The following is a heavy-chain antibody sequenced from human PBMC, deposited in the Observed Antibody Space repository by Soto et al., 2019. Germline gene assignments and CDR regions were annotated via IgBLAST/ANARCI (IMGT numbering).Heavy chain of an antibody. Sequence: PGGSLRLSCAASGFTFSSYSMNWVRQAPGKGLEWVSSISSSSSYIYYADSVEGRFTISRDNAKNSLYLQMNSLRAEDTAVYYCEKEDYYDSSGYYRPLDFDYWGQGTLVTVSS. D-gene: IGHD3-22*01. CDR1: GFTFSSYS. V-gene: IGHV3-21*01. CDR2: ISSSSSYI. CDR3: EKEDYYDSSGYYRPLDFDY. J-gene: IGHJ4*02.